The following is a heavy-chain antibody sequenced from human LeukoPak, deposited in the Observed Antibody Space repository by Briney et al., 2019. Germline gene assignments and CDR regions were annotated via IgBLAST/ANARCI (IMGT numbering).Heavy chain of an antibody. D-gene: IGHD6-6*01. CDR3: ARVRSIAARPFDY. CDR1: GGSISSYY. Sequence: SETLSLTCTVSGGSISSYYWSWIRQPPGKGLEWIGYIYYSGSTNYNPSLKSRVTISVDTSKNQFSLKLSSVTAADTAVYYCARVRSIAARPFDYWGQGTLVTVSS. J-gene: IGHJ4*02. V-gene: IGHV4-59*01. CDR2: IYYSGST.